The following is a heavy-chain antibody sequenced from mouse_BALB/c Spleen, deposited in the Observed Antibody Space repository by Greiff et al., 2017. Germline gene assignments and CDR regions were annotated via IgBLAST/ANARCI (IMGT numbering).Heavy chain of an antibody. CDR2: ISSGSSTI. J-gene: IGHJ2*01. CDR3: ARSDPYYFDY. CDR1: GFTFSSFG. V-gene: IGHV5-17*02. Sequence: EVKLMESGGGLVQPGGSRKLSCAASGFTFSSFGMHWVRQAPEKGLEWVAYISSGSSTIYYADTVKGRFTISRDNPKNTLFLQMTSLRSEDTAMYYCARSDPYYFDYWGQGTTLTVSS.